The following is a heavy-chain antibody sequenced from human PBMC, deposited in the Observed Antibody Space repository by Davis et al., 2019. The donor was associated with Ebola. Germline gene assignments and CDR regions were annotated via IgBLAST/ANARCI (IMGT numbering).Heavy chain of an antibody. CDR3: AKDTSNIWFDI. J-gene: IGHJ3*02. CDR2: HGTSADA. V-gene: IGHV3-23*01. D-gene: IGHD1-26*01. Sequence: GGSLRLSCAASGFVFRNYVMSWVRRAPGKGLEWVSTHGTSADAYYADSVKGRFTISRDNSKNTLYLQMNGLRVEDTAIYYCAKDTSNIWFDIWGQGTMVTVSS. CDR1: GFVFRNYV.